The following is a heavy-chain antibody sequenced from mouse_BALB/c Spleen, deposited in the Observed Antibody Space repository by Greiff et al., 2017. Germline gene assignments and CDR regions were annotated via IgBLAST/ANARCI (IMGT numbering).Heavy chain of an antibody. CDR2: ISSGGGST. CDR1: GFAFSSYD. J-gene: IGHJ4*01. CDR3: ARHRTVDY. Sequence: EVKLVESGGGLVKPGGSLKLSCAASGFAFSSYDMSWVRQTPEKRLEWVAYISSGGGSTYYPDTVKGRFTISRDNAKNTLYLQMSSLKSEDTAMYYCARHRTVDYWGQGTSVTVSS. V-gene: IGHV5-12-1*01.